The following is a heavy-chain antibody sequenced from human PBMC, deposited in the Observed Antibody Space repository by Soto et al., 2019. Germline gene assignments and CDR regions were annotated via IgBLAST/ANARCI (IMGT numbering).Heavy chain of an antibody. J-gene: IGHJ4*02. V-gene: IGHV3-74*01. CDR3: ATAEVDY. CDR1: GFNFGNNW. CDR2: MNSDGRTT. Sequence: EVQLVESGGGLVQPGGSLRLSCAGSGFNFGNNWMHWVRQAPGKGLEWVSRMNSDGRTTNYADSVKGRFTVSRDNAKNTLYLQMNSLRAEDTAVYYCATAEVDYWGPGTLVTVSS.